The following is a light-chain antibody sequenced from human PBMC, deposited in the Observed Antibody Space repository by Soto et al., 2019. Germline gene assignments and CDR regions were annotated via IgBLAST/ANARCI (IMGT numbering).Light chain of an antibody. CDR3: CSYATRNPWV. V-gene: IGLV2-14*01. CDR2: EVT. J-gene: IGLJ3*02. Sequence: QSALTQPASVTGSPGQSITISCTGTSSDVGGYNRVSWYQQYPGKAPKLMNSEVTNRPSGVSNRFSASKSCNTASLTISGLQPEYEADYYCCSYATRNPWVCGGGTKLTVL. CDR1: SSDVGGYNR.